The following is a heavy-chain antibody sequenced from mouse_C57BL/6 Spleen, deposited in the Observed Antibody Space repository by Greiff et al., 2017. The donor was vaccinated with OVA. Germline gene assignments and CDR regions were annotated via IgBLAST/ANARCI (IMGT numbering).Heavy chain of an antibody. CDR2: IAPSDSST. Sequence: QVQLQQPGPELVMPGASVKLSCKASGYTFTRYWMHWVKQSPGQGLEWIGEIAPSDSSTNYNQKFKGKSTLTVDKTTSTVYMQISSLTSEDSAFYDCARDGSSQYYFDYWGQGTTLTVSS. V-gene: IGHV1-69*01. CDR3: ARDGSSQYYFDY. J-gene: IGHJ2*01. D-gene: IGHD1-1*01. CDR1: GYTFTRYW.